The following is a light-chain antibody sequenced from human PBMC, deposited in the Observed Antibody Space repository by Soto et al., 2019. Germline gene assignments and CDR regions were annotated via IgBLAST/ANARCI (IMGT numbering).Light chain of an antibody. V-gene: IGLV2-14*01. Sequence: QSALTQPASVSGSPGQSITISCTGTSSDVGGYNYVSWYQQHPGKVPKLMIYDVSNRPSGVSNRFSGSKSGNTASLTISGLQAEDEADYYCISYTNSSTWVFGGGTKSPS. CDR2: DVS. J-gene: IGLJ3*02. CDR1: SSDVGGYNY. CDR3: ISYTNSSTWV.